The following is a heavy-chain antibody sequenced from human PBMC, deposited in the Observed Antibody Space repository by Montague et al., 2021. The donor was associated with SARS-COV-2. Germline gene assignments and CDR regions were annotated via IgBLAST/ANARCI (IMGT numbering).Heavy chain of an antibody. Sequence: SETLSLTCTVSGGSISSSGYYWGWIRQPPGKGLEWIGSIYYSGNTYYSPSLQSRVTISADTSKNQLSLRLNSMTAADTAVYYCARLPPDRLNSHGHYYNAVDNWGQGTMVTVSS. CDR3: ARLPPDRLNSHGHYYNAVDN. V-gene: IGHV4-39*01. CDR1: GGSISSSGYY. D-gene: IGHD3-22*01. CDR2: IYYSGNT. J-gene: IGHJ3*02.